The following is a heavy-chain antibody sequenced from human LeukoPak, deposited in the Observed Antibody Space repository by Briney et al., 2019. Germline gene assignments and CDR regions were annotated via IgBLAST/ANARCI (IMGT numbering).Heavy chain of an antibody. CDR1: GFTFSDYY. J-gene: IGHJ5*02. CDR2: ISSSGSTI. D-gene: IGHD3-10*01. Sequence: GGSLRRSCAASGFTFSDYYMSWIRQAPGKGLEWVSYISSSGSTIYYADSVKGRFTISRDNAKNSLYLQMNSLRAEDTAVYYCARASSQYYYGSGKNNWFDPWGQGTLVTVSS. CDR3: ARASSQYYYGSGKNNWFDP. V-gene: IGHV3-11*01.